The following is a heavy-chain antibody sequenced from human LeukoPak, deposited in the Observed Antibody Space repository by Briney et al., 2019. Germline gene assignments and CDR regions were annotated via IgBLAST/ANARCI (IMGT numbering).Heavy chain of an antibody. V-gene: IGHV3-74*01. CDR1: GFTFSNYW. Sequence: PGGFLRLSCAASGFTFSNYWMHWVRQAPGKGLVWVSRINTDGSTATYADSVQGRFTISRDNAKNTLYLQMNSLRAEDTAVYYCARVGTTSNFYYYYGMDVWGQGPTVTVSS. CDR3: ARVGTTSNFYYYYGMDV. CDR2: INTDGSTA. D-gene: IGHD2/OR15-2a*01. J-gene: IGHJ6*02.